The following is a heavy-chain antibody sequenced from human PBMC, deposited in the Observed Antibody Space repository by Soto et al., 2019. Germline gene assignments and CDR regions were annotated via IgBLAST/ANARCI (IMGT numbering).Heavy chain of an antibody. CDR1: RVSMVSGTNY. CDR3: ASNEAGWYFDS. V-gene: IGHV4-39*01. D-gene: IGHD6-25*01. Sequence: SETXSLTGTRSRVSMVSGTNYWSGIRQPPGKGLDWIANIYYSGITFYNPSLNSLFTISVDTSKNQFSLKLRSVTAAATAVYYCASNEAGWYFDSCGQGPLVTVSS. J-gene: IGHJ4*02. CDR2: IYYSGIT.